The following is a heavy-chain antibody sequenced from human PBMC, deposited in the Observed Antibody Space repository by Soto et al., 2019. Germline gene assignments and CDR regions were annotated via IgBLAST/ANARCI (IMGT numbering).Heavy chain of an antibody. D-gene: IGHD5-18*01. V-gene: IGHV3-30-3*01. J-gene: IGHJ3*01. Sequence: QLQLVESGGGVVQPGRSLRPSWAPSGFTFSRNILHWVRQVPAKGLEWLAFISADGDTKYYADSVKGRFTVSRDNSKNTLYLQMNSLRREDTSVYYCLGGIGYSYGYHAFDLWGQGTMVTVSS. CDR3: LGGIGYSYGYHAFDL. CDR2: ISADGDTK. CDR1: GFTFSRNI.